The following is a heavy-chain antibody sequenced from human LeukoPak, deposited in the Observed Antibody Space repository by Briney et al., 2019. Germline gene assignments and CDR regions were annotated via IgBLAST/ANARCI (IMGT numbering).Heavy chain of an antibody. Sequence: ASVKVSCKAPGYTFTSYDINWVRQATGQGLEWMGWMNPNSGNTGYAQKFQGRVTITRNTSISTAYMELSSLRSEDTAVYYCARKGGYSSSLSYYFDYWGQGTLVTVSS. D-gene: IGHD6-13*01. J-gene: IGHJ4*02. CDR3: ARKGGYSSSLSYYFDY. CDR2: MNPNSGNT. CDR1: GYTFTSYD. V-gene: IGHV1-8*03.